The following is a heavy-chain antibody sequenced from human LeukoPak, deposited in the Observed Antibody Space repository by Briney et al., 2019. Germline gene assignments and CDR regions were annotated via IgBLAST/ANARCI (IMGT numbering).Heavy chain of an antibody. Sequence: EASVKVSCKASGYTFTSYGISWVRQAPGQGLGWMGWISAYNGNTKYAQKFQDRVTMTTDSSTATAYMELRSLRSDDTAVYYCARGGDSGSYWGQGTLVTVSS. V-gene: IGHV1-18*01. CDR3: ARGGDSGSY. CDR1: GYTFTSYG. CDR2: ISAYNGNT. J-gene: IGHJ4*02.